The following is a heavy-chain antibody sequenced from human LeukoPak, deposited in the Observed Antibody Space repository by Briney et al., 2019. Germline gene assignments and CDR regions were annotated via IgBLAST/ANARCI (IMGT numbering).Heavy chain of an antibody. CDR1: GGSISSSSYY. CDR2: IYYSGST. D-gene: IGHD2-2*01. V-gene: IGHV4-39*01. J-gene: IGHJ3*02. CDR3: ARRALVPAPDAFDI. Sequence: SETLSLTCTVSGGSISSSSYYWGWIRQPPGKGLEWIGSIYYSGSTYYNPSLKSRVTISVDTSKNQFSLKLSSVTAADTAVYYCARRALVPAPDAFDIWGQGTMVTVSS.